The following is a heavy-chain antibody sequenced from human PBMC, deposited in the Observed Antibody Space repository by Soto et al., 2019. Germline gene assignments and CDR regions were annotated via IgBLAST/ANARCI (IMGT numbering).Heavy chain of an antibody. Sequence: EVQLLESGGGLVQPGGSLRLSCAASGFTFSSYAMSWVRQAPGKELEWVSAISGSGGSTYYADSVKGRFTISRDNSKNTLYLQMNSLRAEDTAVYYCAKRLTYVDRVFDYWGHGTLVTVSS. V-gene: IGHV3-23*01. J-gene: IGHJ4*01. CDR3: AKRLTYVDRVFDY. CDR1: GFTFSSYA. D-gene: IGHD4-17*01. CDR2: ISGSGGST.